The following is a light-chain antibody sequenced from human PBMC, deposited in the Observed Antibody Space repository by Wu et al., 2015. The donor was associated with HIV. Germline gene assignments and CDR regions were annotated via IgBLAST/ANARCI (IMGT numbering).Light chain of an antibody. CDR2: DTS. Sequence: EIVSTQSPATLSLSPGDRATLSCRATQSLGSSLAWYQQKPGQPPRLLIHDTSLRAAGVPARFGGSGSATNFTLTITSLEPDDFAVYYCQQRTNWLGTFGQGTTVEVK. CDR1: QSLGSS. CDR3: QQRTNWLGT. J-gene: IGKJ1*01. V-gene: IGKV3-11*01.